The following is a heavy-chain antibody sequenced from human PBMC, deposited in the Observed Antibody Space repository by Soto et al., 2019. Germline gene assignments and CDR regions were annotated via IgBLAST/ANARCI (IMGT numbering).Heavy chain of an antibody. CDR2: ISGSEDNL. CDR1: GFPFSNYY. Sequence: HPGGSLRLSCVASGFPFSNYYMDWVRQAPGKGLEWVAVISGSEDNLHYADSVKGRFTISRDNSKNTLYLQMNSLRAEDTVVYYCARDRWWYSSSWSDFDYWGQGTLVTVSS. V-gene: IGHV3-33*08. CDR3: ARDRWWYSSSWSDFDY. J-gene: IGHJ4*02. D-gene: IGHD6-13*01.